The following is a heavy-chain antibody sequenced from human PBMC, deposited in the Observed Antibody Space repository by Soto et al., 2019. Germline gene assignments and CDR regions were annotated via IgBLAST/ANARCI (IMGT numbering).Heavy chain of an antibody. V-gene: IGHV1-69*01. CDR2: IIPIFGTA. CDR3: ARGDYGGNHYCDY. D-gene: IGHD4-17*01. Sequence: QVQLVQSGAEVKKPGSSVKVSCKASGGTFSSYAISWVRQAPGQGLEWMGGIIPIFGTANYAQKVQGRVTIAADESTSTAYMELSRLRSADTIVYYCARGDYGGNHYCDYWGQGTLVTFSS. CDR1: GGTFSSYA. J-gene: IGHJ4*02.